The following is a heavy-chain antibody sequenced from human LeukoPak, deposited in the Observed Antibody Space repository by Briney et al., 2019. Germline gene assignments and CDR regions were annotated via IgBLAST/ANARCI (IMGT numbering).Heavy chain of an antibody. J-gene: IGHJ4*02. V-gene: IGHV4-31*03. CDR3: AREGNSTSSLGYHFDY. D-gene: IGHD2-2*01. Sequence: PSETLSLTCTVSGGSISSGGYYWSWIRQHPGKGLEWIGYIYYSGSTYYNPSLKSRVTISVDTSKNQFSLKLSSVTAADTAVYYCAREGNSTSSLGYHFDYWGQGTLVTVSS. CDR2: IYYSGST. CDR1: GGSISSGGYY.